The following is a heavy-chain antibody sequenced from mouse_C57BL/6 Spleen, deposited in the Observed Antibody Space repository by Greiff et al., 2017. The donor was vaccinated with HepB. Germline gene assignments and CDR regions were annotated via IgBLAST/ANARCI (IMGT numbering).Heavy chain of an antibody. D-gene: IGHD2-4*01. CDR2: IDPEDGET. CDR1: GFNIKDYY. J-gene: IGHJ3*01. V-gene: IGHV14-2*01. Sequence: EVQLQQSGAELVKPGASVKLSCTASGFNIKDYYMHWVKQRTEQGLEWIGRIDPEDGETKYATKFQGKATITADTTSNTAYLQLSSLTSEDTAVYYCAPYDYDRVLFAYWGQGTLVTGSA. CDR3: APYDYDRVLFAY.